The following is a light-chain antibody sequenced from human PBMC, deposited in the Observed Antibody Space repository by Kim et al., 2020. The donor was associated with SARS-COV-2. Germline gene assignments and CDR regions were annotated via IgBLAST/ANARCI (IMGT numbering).Light chain of an antibody. J-gene: IGLJ2*01. CDR3: CSYAGSYTEV. Sequence: GESLTISYAETSRGVGCYSYVSWYQQLPGKAPKLMIYDVSKRPSGVPDRFSGSKSGNTASLTISGLQGEDEADYYCCSYAGSYTEVFGGGTQLTVL. CDR2: DVS. V-gene: IGLV2-11*01. CDR1: SRGVGCYSY.